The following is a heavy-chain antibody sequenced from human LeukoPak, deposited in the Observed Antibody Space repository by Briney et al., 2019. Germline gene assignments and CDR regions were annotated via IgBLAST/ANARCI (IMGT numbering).Heavy chain of an antibody. CDR1: GYTFTSYD. J-gene: IGHJ4*02. D-gene: IGHD6-6*01. CDR2: MNPNSGNT. CDR3: ASSSSSSQFDY. V-gene: IGHV1-8*01. Sequence: ASVKVSCKASGYTFTSYDINWVRQATGQGLEWMGWMNPNSGNTGYAQKFQGRVTITRDTSASTAYMELSSLRSEDTAVYYCASSSSSSQFDYWGQGTLVTVSS.